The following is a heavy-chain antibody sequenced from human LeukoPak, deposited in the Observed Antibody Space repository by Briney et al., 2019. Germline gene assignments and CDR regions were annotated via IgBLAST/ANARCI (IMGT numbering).Heavy chain of an antibody. V-gene: IGHV1-18*01. CDR1: GYTFTSYG. Sequence: ASVKVSCKASGYTFTSYGISWVRQAPGQGLEWMGWISAYNGNTNYAQKLQGRVTMTTDTSTSTAYMELRSLRSDDTAVYYCARDHFLLWCGDQSPPDYWGQGTLVTVSS. D-gene: IGHD3-10*01. CDR3: ARDHFLLWCGDQSPPDY. J-gene: IGHJ4*02. CDR2: ISAYNGNT.